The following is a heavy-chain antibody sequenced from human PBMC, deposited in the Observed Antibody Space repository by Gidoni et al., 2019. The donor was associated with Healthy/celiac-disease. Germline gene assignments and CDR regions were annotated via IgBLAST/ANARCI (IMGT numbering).Heavy chain of an antibody. CDR1: GFTFSSYG. Sequence: QVQLVESGGGVVQPGRSLRLSCAASGFTFSSYGMHWVRQAPGKGLEWVAVISYDGSNKYYADSVKGRFTISRDNSKNTLYLQMNSLRAEDTAVYYCAKEARTVTHYDYWGQGTLVTVSS. CDR3: AKEARTVTHYDY. V-gene: IGHV3-30*18. CDR2: ISYDGSNK. J-gene: IGHJ4*02. D-gene: IGHD4-4*01.